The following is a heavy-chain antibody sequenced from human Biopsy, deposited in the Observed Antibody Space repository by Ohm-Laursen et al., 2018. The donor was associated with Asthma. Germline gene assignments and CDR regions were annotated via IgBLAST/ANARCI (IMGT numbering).Heavy chain of an antibody. CDR2: VNTGNGDS. J-gene: IGHJ3*01. CDR3: ARTYCDFLTGQVKDVFGV. D-gene: IGHD3-9*01. V-gene: IGHV1-3*04. Sequence: SETVSCKTSGYNFISFAIHWVRQAPGQRLEWMGWVNTGNGDSKYSQKFQGRVTITRDTSASTAYMELRSLRSEDTATYYRARTYCDFLTGQVKDVFGVWGQGTMVTVSS. CDR1: GYNFISFA.